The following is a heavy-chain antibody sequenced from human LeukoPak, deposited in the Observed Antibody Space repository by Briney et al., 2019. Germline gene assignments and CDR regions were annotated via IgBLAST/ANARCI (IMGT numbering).Heavy chain of an antibody. J-gene: IGHJ4*02. CDR1: GFSVSNSG. D-gene: IGHD6-19*01. V-gene: IGHV3-23*01. CDR3: AQGYLSGWYPH. Sequence: GGSLRLSCTVSGFSVSNSGMSWVRQAPGKGLELISAISVDGETALYADSVKGRFIISRDNSKNTLYLQISSLRAEDTAVYYCAQGYLSGWYPHWGQGSLVSVSS. CDR2: ISVDGETA.